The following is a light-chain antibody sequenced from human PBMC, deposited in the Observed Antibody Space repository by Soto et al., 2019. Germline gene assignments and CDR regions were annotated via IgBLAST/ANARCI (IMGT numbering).Light chain of an antibody. CDR2: GAS. CDR3: QQSYSTPIT. Sequence: DLQLTQSPSFLSASVGDRVTITCRASQDISSYLAWYQQKPGKAPNLLIFGASSLQSGVPSRFSGSGSGTELTITLSSLQPEDCETYDGQQSYSTPITFGQGTKVDIK. CDR1: QDISSY. V-gene: IGKV1-9*01. J-gene: IGKJ1*01.